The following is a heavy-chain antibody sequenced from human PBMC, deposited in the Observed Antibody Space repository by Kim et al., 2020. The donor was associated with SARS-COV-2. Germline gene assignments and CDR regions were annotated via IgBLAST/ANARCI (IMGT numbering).Heavy chain of an antibody. V-gene: IGHV4-34*01. CDR3: ASWGYYGSGSYYHDY. CDR2: INHSGST. CDR1: GGSFSGYY. D-gene: IGHD3-10*01. Sequence: SETLSLTCAVYGGSFSGYYWSWIRQPPGKGLEWIGEINHSGSTNYNPSLKSRVTISVDTSKNQFSLKLSSVSAADTAVYYCASWGYYGSGSYYHDYWGQGALFTVSA. J-gene: IGHJ4*02.